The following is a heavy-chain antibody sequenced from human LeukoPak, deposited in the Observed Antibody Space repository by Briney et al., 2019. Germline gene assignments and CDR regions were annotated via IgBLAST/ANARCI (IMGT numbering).Heavy chain of an antibody. Sequence: GGSLRLSFAGSGFTFSNYAMSWVRQAPGKGLEWVSTISGSSGYTYYGDSVKGRFTISRDNSINTRCLQMKSLRAEHTAVDYCAKSSGSSRLYPLDDWGQGTLVTVSS. J-gene: IGHJ4*02. D-gene: IGHD1-26*01. CDR2: ISGSSGYT. CDR1: GFTFSNYA. CDR3: AKSSGSSRLYPLDD. V-gene: IGHV3-23*01.